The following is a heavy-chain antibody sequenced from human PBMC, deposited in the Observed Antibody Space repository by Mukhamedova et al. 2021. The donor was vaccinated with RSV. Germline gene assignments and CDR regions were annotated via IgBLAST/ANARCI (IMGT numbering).Heavy chain of an antibody. CDR3: LRLACGSDCYGWFDP. CDR2: ISGDGRTT. Sequence: GLVWVSRISGDGRTTTYADSVKGRFTISRDNAKSTLYLQMNSLRAEDTAIYYCLRLACGSDCYGWFDPWGQGTLVTVSS. J-gene: IGHJ5*02. D-gene: IGHD2-21*02. V-gene: IGHV3-74*01.